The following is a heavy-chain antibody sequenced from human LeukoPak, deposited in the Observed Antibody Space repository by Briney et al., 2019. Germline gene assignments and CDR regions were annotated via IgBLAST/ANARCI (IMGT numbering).Heavy chain of an antibody. CDR3: AKDLTNYYDSSGYKQDLFDY. V-gene: IGHV3-23*01. J-gene: IGHJ4*02. D-gene: IGHD3-22*01. CDR1: GFTFSSYA. Sequence: GGSLRLSCAASGFTFSSYAMSWVRQAPGKGLEWVSAISGSGGSTYYADSVKGRFTISRDNSKNTLYLQMNSLRAEDTAVYYCAKDLTNYYDSSGYKQDLFDYWGQGALVTVSS. CDR2: ISGSGGST.